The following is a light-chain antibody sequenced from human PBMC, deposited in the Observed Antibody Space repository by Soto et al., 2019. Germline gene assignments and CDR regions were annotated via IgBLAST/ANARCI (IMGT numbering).Light chain of an antibody. CDR3: SSYTSSSTRV. J-gene: IGLJ1*01. V-gene: IGLV2-14*03. CDR2: EVS. Sequence: QSLLTQPASVSGSPGQSITISRTGTSSDVGAYDYVSWYQQHPDKAPKLMIYEVSNRPSGVSNRFSGSKSVNTATLTISGLQTEDEADYYCSSYTSSSTRVFGTGTKVTVL. CDR1: SSDVGAYDY.